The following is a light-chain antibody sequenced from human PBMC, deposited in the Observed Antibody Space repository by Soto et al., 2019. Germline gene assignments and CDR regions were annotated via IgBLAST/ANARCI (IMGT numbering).Light chain of an antibody. Sequence: DIRLTQSPSTLSASVGDRVTITCRASQSISDRLAWYQQKSGKAPRLLIYRASSLENGVPSRFSGSVSGTEFTLTISSLQPDDFATYYCQQYDVYSAITFGQGTKLDI. J-gene: IGKJ2*01. CDR2: RAS. V-gene: IGKV1-5*03. CDR1: QSISDR. CDR3: QQYDVYSAIT.